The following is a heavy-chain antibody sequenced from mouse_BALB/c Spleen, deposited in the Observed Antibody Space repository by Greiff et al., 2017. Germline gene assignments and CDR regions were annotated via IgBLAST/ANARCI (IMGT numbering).Heavy chain of an antibody. CDR2: IWGDGST. CDR1: GFSLTGYG. J-gene: IGHJ4*01. Sequence: VQLQQSGPGLVAPSQSLSITCTVSGFSLTGYGVNWVRQPPGKGLEWLGMIWGDGSTDYNSALKSRLSISKDNSKSQVFLKMNSLQTDDTARYYCARGFDIYDGYCYAMDYWGQGTSVTVSS. CDR3: ARGFDIYDGYCYAMDY. V-gene: IGHV2-6-7*01. D-gene: IGHD2-3*01.